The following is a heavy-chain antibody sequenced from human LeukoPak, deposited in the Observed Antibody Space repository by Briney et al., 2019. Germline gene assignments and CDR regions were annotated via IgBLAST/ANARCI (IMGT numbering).Heavy chain of an antibody. V-gene: IGHV3-53*01. J-gene: IGHJ4*02. CDR3: AKVATTPVWAPDY. CDR2: IYSDGNT. Sequence: GGFLRLSCAASGLIISGEFMSWVRQAPGQGLEWVAIIYSDGNTVYAESVKGRFTISRDTSKNRLFLHMDGLRVEDTALYYCAKVATTPVWAPDYWGQGTLVTVSS. D-gene: IGHD1-1*01. CDR1: GLIISGEF.